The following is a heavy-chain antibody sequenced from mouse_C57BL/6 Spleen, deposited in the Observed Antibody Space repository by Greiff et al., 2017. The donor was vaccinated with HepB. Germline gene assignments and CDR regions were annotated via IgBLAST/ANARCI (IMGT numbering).Heavy chain of an antibody. CDR2: IWSGGST. CDR1: GFSLTSYG. CDR3: ARNPLYWYGSSDYAMDY. V-gene: IGHV2-2*01. D-gene: IGHD1-1*01. Sequence: QVQLKESGPGLVQPSQSLSITCTVSGFSLTSYGVHWVRQSPGKGLEWLGVIWSGGSTDYNAAFISRLSISKDNSKSQVFFKMNSLQADDTAIYYCARNPLYWYGSSDYAMDYWGQGTSVTVSS. J-gene: IGHJ4*01.